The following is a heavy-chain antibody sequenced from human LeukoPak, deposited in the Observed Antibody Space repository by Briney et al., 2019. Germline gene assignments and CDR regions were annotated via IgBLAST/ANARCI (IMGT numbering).Heavy chain of an antibody. J-gene: IGHJ5*02. D-gene: IGHD5/OR15-5a*01. CDR2: INPHSGAT. V-gene: IGHV1-2*02. CDR3: ATSSSVTHTRDP. Sequence: ASVTVSCKASGYGFSDVYFNWVRQAPGQGLEWMGWINPHSGATNYAQRFQGRVSMDASIDTAYMELSMLTSDDTAVYYCATSSSVTHTRDPWGQGTLVTVSS. CDR1: GYGFSDVY.